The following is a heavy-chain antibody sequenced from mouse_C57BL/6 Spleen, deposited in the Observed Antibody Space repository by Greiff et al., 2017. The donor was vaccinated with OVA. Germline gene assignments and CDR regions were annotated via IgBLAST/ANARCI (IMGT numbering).Heavy chain of an antibody. CDR3: ARGSSGYAMDY. CDR1: GYTFTSYW. D-gene: IGHD1-1*01. J-gene: IGHJ4*01. CDR2: IDPSDSET. V-gene: IGHV1-52*01. Sequence: QVQLKQPGAELVRPGSSVKLSCKASGYTFTSYWMHWVKQRPIQGLEWIGNIDPSDSETHYNQKFKDKATLTVDKSSSTAYMQLSSLTSEDSAVYYCARGSSGYAMDYWGQGTSVTVSS.